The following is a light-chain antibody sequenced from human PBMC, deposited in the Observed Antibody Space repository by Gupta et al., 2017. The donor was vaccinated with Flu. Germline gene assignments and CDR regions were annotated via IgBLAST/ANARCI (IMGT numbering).Light chain of an antibody. CDR1: SVRSYY. V-gene: IGLV3-19*01. CDR3: NPRDTSDNHPGI. CDR2: GKN. J-gene: IGLJ2*01. Sequence: TIRITGQGDSVRSYYASWYRQKPRQAPVLVFYGKNNRPSGIPDRFASSSSGNTGSSTTTGTQAEDEADYYCNPRDTSDNHPGIFGGGTKLTVL.